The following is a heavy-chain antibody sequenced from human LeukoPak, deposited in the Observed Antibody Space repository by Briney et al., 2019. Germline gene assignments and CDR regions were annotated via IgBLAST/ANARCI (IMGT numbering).Heavy chain of an antibody. Sequence: ASVKVSCKASGYTFTSYYMHWVRQAPGQGLEWVGIINPSGGSTSYAQKFQGRVTMTRDTSTSTVYMELSSLRSEDTAVYYCARGQSPLLEWSYNWFDPWGQGTLVTVSS. V-gene: IGHV1-46*01. CDR2: INPSGGST. J-gene: IGHJ5*02. CDR3: ARGQSPLLEWSYNWFDP. D-gene: IGHD3-3*01. CDR1: GYTFTSYY.